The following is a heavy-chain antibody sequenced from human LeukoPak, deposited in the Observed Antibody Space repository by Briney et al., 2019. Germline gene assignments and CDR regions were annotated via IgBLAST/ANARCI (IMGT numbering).Heavy chain of an antibody. Sequence: SQTLSLTCTVSGGSISSGDYYWSWIRQPPGKGLEWIGYVYYSGSTYYNPSLKSRVTISVDTSKNQFSLELSSVTAADTAVYYCARGDIVVVPAARIWFDPWGQGTLVTVSS. CDR1: GGSISSGDYY. V-gene: IGHV4-30-4*01. CDR2: VYYSGST. CDR3: ARGDIVVVPAARIWFDP. J-gene: IGHJ5*02. D-gene: IGHD2-2*01.